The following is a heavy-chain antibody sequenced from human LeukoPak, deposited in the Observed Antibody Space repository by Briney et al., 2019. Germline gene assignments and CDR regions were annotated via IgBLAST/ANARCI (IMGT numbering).Heavy chain of an antibody. J-gene: IGHJ5*02. D-gene: IGHD1-26*01. CDR2: INPNSGGT. CDR3: ARDESGSYFLISAPFDP. V-gene: IGHV1-2*02. CDR1: GYTFTGYY. Sequence: GASVKVSCKASGYTFTGYYMHWVRQAPGQGLEWMGWINPNSGGTNYAQKFQGRVTMTRDTSISTAYMELSRLRSDDTAVYYCARDESGSYFLISAPFDPWGQGTLVTVSS.